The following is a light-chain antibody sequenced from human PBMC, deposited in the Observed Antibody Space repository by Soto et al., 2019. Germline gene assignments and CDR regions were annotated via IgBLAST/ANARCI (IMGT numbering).Light chain of an antibody. V-gene: IGLV2-14*01. J-gene: IGLJ2*01. Sequence: QSALTQPASVSGSPGQSITISCTGTSSDVGGYNYVSWYQQHPGKAPKLMIYEVSNRPSGVSNRFAGSKAGNTASLTISGHQAEDEADYYGSSYTSSSTLVFGGGTKLTVL. CDR2: EVS. CDR1: SSDVGGYNY. CDR3: SSYTSSSTLV.